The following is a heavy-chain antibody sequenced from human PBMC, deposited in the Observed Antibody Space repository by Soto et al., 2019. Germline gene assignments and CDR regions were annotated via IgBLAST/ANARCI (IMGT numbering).Heavy chain of an antibody. CDR3: SRVRYGGYSLFDS. Sequence: SETLSLTCTVSGYSINSPTHYWGWIRQPPGKGLEWIGSIYYFGSTYYHPSLKSRVTISLDTSNNQFSLDLSSVTAADTAIYYCSRVRYGGYSLFDSWGQGTLVTVSS. V-gene: IGHV4-39*01. J-gene: IGHJ4*02. CDR2: IYYFGST. D-gene: IGHD5-12*01. CDR1: GYSINSPTHY.